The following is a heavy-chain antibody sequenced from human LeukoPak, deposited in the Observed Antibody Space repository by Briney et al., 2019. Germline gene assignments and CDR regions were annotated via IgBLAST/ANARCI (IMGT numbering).Heavy chain of an antibody. D-gene: IGHD6-19*01. CDR3: AKDLYGSGWYNYFDP. CDR1: GFTFSNYI. V-gene: IGHV3-30-3*02. Sequence: QPGGSLRLSCAASGFTFSNYIMHWVRQAPGKGLEWMADISYDGANKDYANSVKGRCTISRDNSKNTLYLQMNSLRPEDTAVYYCAKDLYGSGWYNYFDPWGQGALVTVSS. J-gene: IGHJ5*02. CDR2: ISYDGANK.